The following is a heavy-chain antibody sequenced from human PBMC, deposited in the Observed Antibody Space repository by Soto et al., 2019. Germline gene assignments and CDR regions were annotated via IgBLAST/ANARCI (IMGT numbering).Heavy chain of an antibody. V-gene: IGHV1-69*13. CDR1: GGTFSSYA. Sequence: GASVKVSCKASGGTFSSYAISWVRQAPGQGLEWMGGIIPIFGTANYAQKFQGRVTVTADESTSTAYMELSSLRSEDTAVYYCAREVLHYYGMDVWGQGTTVTVSS. CDR2: IIPIFGTA. J-gene: IGHJ6*02. CDR3: AREVLHYYGMDV.